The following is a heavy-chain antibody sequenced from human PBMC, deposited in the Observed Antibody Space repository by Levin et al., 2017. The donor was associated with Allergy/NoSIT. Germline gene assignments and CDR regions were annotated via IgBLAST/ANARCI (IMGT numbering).Heavy chain of an antibody. J-gene: IGHJ4*02. D-gene: IGHD6-19*01. CDR2: IYYSGST. CDR3: ASVSGLAIFDY. CDR1: GGSISSSSYY. Sequence: SETLSLTCTVSGGSISSSSYYWGWIRQPPGKGLEWIGSIYYSGSTYYNPSLKSRVTISVDTSKNQFSLKLSSVTAADTAVYYCASVSGLAIFDYWGQGTLVTVSS. V-gene: IGHV4-39*01.